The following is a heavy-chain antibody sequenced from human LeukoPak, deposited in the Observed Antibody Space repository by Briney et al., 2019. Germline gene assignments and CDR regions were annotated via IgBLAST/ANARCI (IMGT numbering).Heavy chain of an antibody. V-gene: IGHV3-21*01. D-gene: IGHD1-26*01. CDR1: GFTFSSYS. CDR3: ARRGPVWD. Sequence: AGGSLRLSWAASGFTFSSYSMNWARHAPGKWLEWGSSIIMSSSYIYHADSVKCRFTISRDNAKNSLFLKMNSLRDEDTAVYYCARRGPVWDWGQGTLVTVSS. J-gene: IGHJ4*02. CDR2: IIMSSSYI.